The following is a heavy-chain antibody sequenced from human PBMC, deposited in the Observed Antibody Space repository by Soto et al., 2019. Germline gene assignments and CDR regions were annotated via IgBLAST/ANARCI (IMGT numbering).Heavy chain of an antibody. CDR3: ARARYSNYVAGMDV. Sequence: GASVKVSCKASGGTFSSYAVSWVRQAPGQGLEWMGGIIPIFGTANYAQKFQGRVTITADESTSTAYMELSSLRSEDTAVYYCARARYSNYVAGMDVWGQGTTVTVSS. D-gene: IGHD4-4*01. V-gene: IGHV1-69*13. CDR1: GGTFSSYA. J-gene: IGHJ6*02. CDR2: IIPIFGTA.